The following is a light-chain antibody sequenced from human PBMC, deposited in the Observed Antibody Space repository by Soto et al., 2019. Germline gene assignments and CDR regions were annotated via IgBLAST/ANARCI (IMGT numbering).Light chain of an antibody. J-gene: IGLJ7*01. CDR1: SGHSSYI. CDR3: ETWDSNTHAV. V-gene: IGLV4-60*03. CDR2: LEGSGSY. Sequence: QSVLTQSSSASASLGPSVKLTCTLSSGHSSYIIAWHQQQPGKAPRYLMKLEGSGSYNKGSGVPDRFSGSSSGADRYLTISNLQSEDEADYYCETWDSNTHAVFGGGTQLTVL.